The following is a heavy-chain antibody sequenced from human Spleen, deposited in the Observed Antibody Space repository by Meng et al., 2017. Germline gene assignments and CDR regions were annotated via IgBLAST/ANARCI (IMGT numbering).Heavy chain of an antibody. Sequence: QVHMLQSGPEVKKPRASVRGSCTDSAYASGTYGISWLRQAPGQRLEWMGWIHPSGHPTYAQKFQGRVTMTIDTSTTIVFMGLRSLRSDDSALYYCVRHSSDWSLDSLGLGALVTVSS. J-gene: IGHJ4*02. CDR3: VRHSSDWSLDS. CDR2: IHPSGHP. D-gene: IGHD6-19*01. CDR1: AYASGTYG. V-gene: IGHV1-18*01.